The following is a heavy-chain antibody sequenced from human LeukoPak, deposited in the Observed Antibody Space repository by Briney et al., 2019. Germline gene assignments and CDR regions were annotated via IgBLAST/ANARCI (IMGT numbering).Heavy chain of an antibody. V-gene: IGHV4-39*01. Sequence: PSETLSLTCTVSGGYISSSSYYWGWIRQPPGKGLEWIGSIYYSGSTYYNPSLKSRVTISVDTYKNQFSLKLSSVTAADTAVYYCARQSPRRIFGVSTPVAYWGQGTLVTVSS. CDR3: ARQSPRRIFGVSTPVAY. D-gene: IGHD3-3*01. CDR2: IYYSGST. J-gene: IGHJ4*02. CDR1: GGYISSSSYY.